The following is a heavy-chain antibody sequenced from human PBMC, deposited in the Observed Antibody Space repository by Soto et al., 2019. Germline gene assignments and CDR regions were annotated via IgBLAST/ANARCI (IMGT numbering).Heavy chain of an antibody. D-gene: IGHD3-10*02. Sequence: EVQVVESGGDLVQPGGSLRLSCVGSGFTFSSHWMHWVRQAPGKGLVWVAHITHDGSSATYADSVKGRFTISRDNAKNTRYLQMNTLRFEDTAVYYCADLFAGFDIWGQGTMVTVSS. CDR3: ADLFAGFDI. V-gene: IGHV3-74*01. CDR2: ITHDGSSA. CDR1: GFTFSSHW. J-gene: IGHJ3*02.